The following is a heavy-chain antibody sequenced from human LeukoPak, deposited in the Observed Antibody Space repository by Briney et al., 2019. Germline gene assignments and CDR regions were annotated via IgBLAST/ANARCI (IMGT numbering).Heavy chain of an antibody. Sequence: GASVKASCKASGYTFTGYYMHWVRQAPGQGLEWMGWINPNSGGTNYAQKFQGRVTMTRDTSISTAYMELSRLRSDDTAVYYCASEAMIVVVPLLANWGQGTLVTVSS. CDR1: GYTFTGYY. J-gene: IGHJ4*02. D-gene: IGHD3-22*01. V-gene: IGHV1-2*02. CDR2: INPNSGGT. CDR3: ASEAMIVVVPLLAN.